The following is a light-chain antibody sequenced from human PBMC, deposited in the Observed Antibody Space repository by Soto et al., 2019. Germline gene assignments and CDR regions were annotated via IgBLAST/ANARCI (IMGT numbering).Light chain of an antibody. CDR1: QTISSW. J-gene: IGKJ1*01. CDR3: QQTYRTPPT. Sequence: DIQMTQSPSTLSGSVGDRVTITCRASQTISSWLAWYQQKPGKAPKVLISVAPSLQTGVPSRFSASGSGTDFTLTITTLQPEDFATYYCQQTYRTPPTFGQGTKLEMK. V-gene: IGKV1-39*01. CDR2: VAP.